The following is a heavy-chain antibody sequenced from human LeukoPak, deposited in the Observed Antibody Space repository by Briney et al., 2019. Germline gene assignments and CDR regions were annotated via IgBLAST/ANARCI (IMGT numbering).Heavy chain of an antibody. Sequence: ASVKVSCKASGYTSTSYYMHWVRQAPGQGLEWMGIINPSGGSTSYAQKFQGRVTMTRDTSTSTVYMELSSLRSEDTAVYYCAVDCSGGSCYPYWGQGTLVTVSS. CDR3: AVDCSGGSCYPY. CDR1: GYTSTSYY. V-gene: IGHV1-46*01. CDR2: INPSGGST. D-gene: IGHD2-15*01. J-gene: IGHJ4*02.